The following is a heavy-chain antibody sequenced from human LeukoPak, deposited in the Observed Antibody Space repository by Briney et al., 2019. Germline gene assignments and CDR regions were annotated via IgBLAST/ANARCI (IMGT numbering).Heavy chain of an antibody. J-gene: IGHJ4*02. V-gene: IGHV3-7*02. CDR3: ARCTGTASNCCFDH. CDR1: GFTFSDYW. D-gene: IGHD2-8*02. Sequence: GGSLRLSCAASGFTFSDYWMSWVRQAPGRGLEWVANIKQDGSEKHYMDSVKGRFTISRDNAKNTLYLQMNSLRAEDTAVYSCARCTGTASNCCFDHWGQGTLVTVSS. CDR2: IKQDGSEK.